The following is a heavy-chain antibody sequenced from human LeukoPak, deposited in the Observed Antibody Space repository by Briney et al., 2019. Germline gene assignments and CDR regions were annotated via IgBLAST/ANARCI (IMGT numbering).Heavy chain of an antibody. CDR1: GFTFSTYA. Sequence: GGSLRLSCAASGFTFSTYAMTWVRQAPGKGMEWVSGISTSGDRTYYADPVKGRFTISRDNSKNTLYLQMNSLRAEDTAEYYCARSAVGTSCCTAVDYWGQGTLVTVSS. J-gene: IGHJ4*02. V-gene: IGHV3-23*01. D-gene: IGHD1-26*01. CDR3: ARSAVGTSCCTAVDY. CDR2: ISTSGDRT.